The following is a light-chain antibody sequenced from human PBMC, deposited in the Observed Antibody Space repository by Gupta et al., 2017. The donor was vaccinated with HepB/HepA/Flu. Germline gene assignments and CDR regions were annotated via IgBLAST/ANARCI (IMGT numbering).Light chain of an antibody. V-gene: IGKV1-5*03. Sequence: DIQMTQSPSTLSASPGDEVTITCRASQRVSGWLAWYQQKPGKAPKLLIYSISTLEGGVPSRFSGSGSGTXFTLTIXSLQPGDSATYYCQQYSFYPWTFGXGTKVEIK. CDR1: QRVSGW. J-gene: IGKJ1*01. CDR3: QQYSFYPWT. CDR2: SIS.